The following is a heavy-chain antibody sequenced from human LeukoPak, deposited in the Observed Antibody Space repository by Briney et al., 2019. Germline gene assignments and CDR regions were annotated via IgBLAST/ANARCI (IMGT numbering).Heavy chain of an antibody. CDR2: ISGSGDNT. V-gene: IGHV3-23*01. CDR1: GFTFSTYV. J-gene: IGHJ4*02. D-gene: IGHD3-22*01. Sequence: QPGGSLRLSCAASGFTFSTYVMTWVRQAPGKGLEWVSAISGSGDNTYHADSVKGRFTISRDNSKNTLYLQMNSLRAEDTAVYYCARDPHYYDSSGYSNPHFDYWGQGTLVTVSS. CDR3: ARDPHYYDSSGYSNPHFDY.